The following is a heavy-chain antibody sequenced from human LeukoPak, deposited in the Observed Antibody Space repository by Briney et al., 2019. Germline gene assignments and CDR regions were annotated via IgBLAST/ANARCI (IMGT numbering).Heavy chain of an antibody. J-gene: IGHJ5*02. CDR2: ISSAGRT. V-gene: IGHV4-61*02. CDR3: AKGAGPPWFDP. CDR1: GGSISSGSYY. Sequence: TLSLTCTVSGGSISSGSYYWSWIRQPAGKGLEWIGRISSAGRTDYNPSLKSRVIISLDTSKNQVSMNLNSVTAADTAVYYCAKGAGPPWFDPWGQGILVSVSS. D-gene: IGHD6-19*01.